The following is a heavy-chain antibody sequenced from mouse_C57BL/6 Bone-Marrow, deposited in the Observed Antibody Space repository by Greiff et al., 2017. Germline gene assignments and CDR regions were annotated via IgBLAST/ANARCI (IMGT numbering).Heavy chain of an antibody. CDR2: INPYNGGT. D-gene: IGHD1-1*01. CDR1: GYTFTDYY. Sequence: EVQLQQSGPVLVKPGASVKMSCKASGYTFTDYYMNWVKQSHGKSLEWIGVINPYNGGTSYNQKFKGKATLTVDKSSSTAYMELNSLTSEDSAVYYCAREDYGSSYRYWYFDVWGTGTTVTVSS. V-gene: IGHV1-19*01. CDR3: AREDYGSSYRYWYFDV. J-gene: IGHJ1*03.